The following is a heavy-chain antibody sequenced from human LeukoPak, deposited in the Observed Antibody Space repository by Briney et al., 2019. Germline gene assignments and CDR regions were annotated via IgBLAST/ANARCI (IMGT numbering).Heavy chain of an antibody. J-gene: IGHJ4*02. Sequence: PSGTLSLTCTVSGGSISSYYWSWIRQPPGKGLEWIGYISHSGSTNYNPSLKSRVTISLDTSKNQFSLKLSSATAADTAVYYCAGHHPRNTVDFWGQGTLVTV. CDR2: ISHSGST. CDR1: GGSISSYY. CDR3: AGHHPRNTVDF. D-gene: IGHD2/OR15-2a*01. V-gene: IGHV4-59*08.